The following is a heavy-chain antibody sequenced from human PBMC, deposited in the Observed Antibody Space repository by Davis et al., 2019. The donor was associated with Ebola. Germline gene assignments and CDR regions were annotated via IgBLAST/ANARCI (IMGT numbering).Heavy chain of an antibody. V-gene: IGHV3-72*01. CDR1: GFTFSDHH. CDR2: TKSKPTSYTT. CDR3: ARMGAWVRGSDAFDV. D-gene: IGHD1-26*01. J-gene: IGHJ3*01. Sequence: PGGSLRLSCEVSGFTFSDHHVDWVRRAPGKGLEWVGRTKSKPTSYTTEYAASVKGRFTISRDASKNSLYLQMNSLKTEDTAVYYCARMGAWVRGSDAFDVWGQGTMVTVSS.